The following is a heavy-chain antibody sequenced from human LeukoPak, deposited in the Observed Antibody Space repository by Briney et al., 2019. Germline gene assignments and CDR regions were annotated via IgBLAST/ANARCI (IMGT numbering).Heavy chain of an antibody. V-gene: IGHV3-74*01. CDR3: ARPYCGGGTCYSFSAFDI. CDR1: GFTFSTYW. D-gene: IGHD2-15*01. CDR2: INGDGSST. Sequence: GGSLRLSCAASGFTFSTYWMHWVRQAPGKGLVWVSRINGDGSSTSYADSVKGRFTISRDNAKNTLYLQMNSLRAEDTAVYCCARPYCGGGTCYSFSAFDIWGQGTLVTVSS. J-gene: IGHJ3*02.